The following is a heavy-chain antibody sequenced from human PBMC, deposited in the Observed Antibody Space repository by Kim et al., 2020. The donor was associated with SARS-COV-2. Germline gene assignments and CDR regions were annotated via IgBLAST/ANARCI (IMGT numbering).Heavy chain of an antibody. V-gene: IGHV3-49*04. CDR3: TRTMGTGWYVDY. D-gene: IGHD6-19*01. CDR2: IRSKLFGGTA. J-gene: IGHJ4*02. CDR1: GFTFGDYA. Sequence: GGSLRLSCTAAGFTFGDYALNWVRHAPGKGLEWVGFIRSKLFGGTAEYAASVKGRFTISRDDSKSIAYLQMNSLKTEDTAVYYCTRTMGTGWYVDYWGQGTLVTVSS.